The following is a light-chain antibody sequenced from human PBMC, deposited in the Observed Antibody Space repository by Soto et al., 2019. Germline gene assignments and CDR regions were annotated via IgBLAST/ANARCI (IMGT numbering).Light chain of an antibody. Sequence: SYELTQPPSVSVAPGQTARITCGGNNIGGKSVHWYQQKPGQAPVLVVYDDSDPPSGIPDRFSGSNSGDTATLTIRRVEAGDEADYYCHVWDSSSDHYVFGTGTKVTVL. CDR2: DDS. CDR1: NIGGKS. CDR3: HVWDSSSDHYV. V-gene: IGLV3-21*02. J-gene: IGLJ1*01.